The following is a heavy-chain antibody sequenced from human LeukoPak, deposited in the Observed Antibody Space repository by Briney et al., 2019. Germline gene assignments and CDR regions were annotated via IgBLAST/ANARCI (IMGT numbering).Heavy chain of an antibody. D-gene: IGHD3-3*01. CDR3: AKDRWSGTYYGH. J-gene: IGHJ4*02. CDR1: GGSLSYYY. V-gene: IGHV4-34*01. CDR2: INHRGRT. Sequence: SETLSLTCAVYGGSLSYYYWNWIRQPPGEGLEWIGEINHRGRTSFNPSLNSRLTISVDTSKNQISLKLTPVSAADTAVYYCAKDRWSGTYYGHWGQGTLVTVSS.